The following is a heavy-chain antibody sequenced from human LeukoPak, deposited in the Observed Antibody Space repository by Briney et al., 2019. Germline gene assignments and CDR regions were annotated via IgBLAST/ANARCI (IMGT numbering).Heavy chain of an antibody. V-gene: IGHV4-34*01. D-gene: IGHD3-10*01. J-gene: IGHJ6*02. CDR3: ARLRGPNYDYGSGSYYNARISYYYYGMDV. Sequence: PSETLTLSCAVYGGSFSGYYWSWIRQPPGKGLEWIGEINHSGSTNYNPSLKSRVTISVDTSKNQFSLKLSSVTAADTAVYYCARLRGPNYDYGSGSYYNARISYYYYGMDVWGQGTTVTVSS. CDR2: INHSGST. CDR1: GGSFSGYY.